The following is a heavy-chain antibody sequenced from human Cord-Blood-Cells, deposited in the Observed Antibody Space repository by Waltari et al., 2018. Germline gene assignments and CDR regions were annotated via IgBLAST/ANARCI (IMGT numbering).Heavy chain of an antibody. Sequence: QVQLVESGGGVVQPGGSLRLSCAASGFTFSSYGMHWVRQAPGKGVGWGAFIRYDGSNKYYADSVKGRFTISRDNSKNTLYLQMNSLRAEDTAVYYCAKGSFSFFDYWGQGTLVTVSS. CDR1: GFTFSSYG. J-gene: IGHJ4*02. CDR3: AKGSFSFFDY. V-gene: IGHV3-30*02. CDR2: IRYDGSNK.